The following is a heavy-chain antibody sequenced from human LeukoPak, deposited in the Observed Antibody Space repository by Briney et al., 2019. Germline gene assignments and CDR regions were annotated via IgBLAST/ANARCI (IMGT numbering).Heavy chain of an antibody. V-gene: IGHV4-34*01. J-gene: IGHJ5*02. CDR2: INHSGST. CDR3: GSRNIASDWFDP. CDR1: GGSFSGYY. D-gene: IGHD6-13*01. Sequence: PSETLFLTFAVYGGSFSGYYWSWIRQPPGKGLEWIGEINHSGSTNYNPSLKSRVTIAVDTSKSQFSLKLSSVAAADTAFYCWGSRNIASDWFDPWGQGTLVTVSS.